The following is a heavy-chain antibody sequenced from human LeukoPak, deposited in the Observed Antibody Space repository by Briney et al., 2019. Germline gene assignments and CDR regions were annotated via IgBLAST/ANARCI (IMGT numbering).Heavy chain of an antibody. CDR3: ARDFPARDWFFDL. CDR1: GYTFTGYY. CDR2: INANTGNL. V-gene: IGHV7-4-1*02. Sequence: GASVKVSCKASGYTFTGYYMHWVRQAPGQGLEYMGWINANTGNLTYAQGFTGRFVFSLDTSVSTPYLQISSLKAEDTAVYYCARDFPARDWFFDLWGRGTLVTVSS. J-gene: IGHJ2*01.